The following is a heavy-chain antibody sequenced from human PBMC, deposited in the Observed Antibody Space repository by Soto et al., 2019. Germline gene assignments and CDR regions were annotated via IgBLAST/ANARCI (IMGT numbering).Heavy chain of an antibody. Sequence: GESLKISCKGSGYSFTSYWIGWVRQMPGKGLEWMGIIYPGDSDTRYSPSFQGQVTISADKSISTAYLQWSSLKASDTAMYYCARLGRQRYYYYGMDVWGQGTTVTVSS. D-gene: IGHD6-6*01. J-gene: IGHJ6*02. CDR2: IYPGDSDT. V-gene: IGHV5-51*01. CDR1: GYSFTSYW. CDR3: ARLGRQRYYYYGMDV.